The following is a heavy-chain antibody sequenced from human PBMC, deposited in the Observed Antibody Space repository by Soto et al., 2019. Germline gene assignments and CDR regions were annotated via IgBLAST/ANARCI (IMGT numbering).Heavy chain of an antibody. Sequence: GGSLRLSCAASGFTFSSYAMSWVRQAPGKGLEWVSAISGSGGSTYYADSVKGRFTISRDNSKNTLYLQMNSLRAEDTAVYYCAKDPNIGGYLPFDAFDIWGQGTMVTVSS. D-gene: IGHD5-18*01. J-gene: IGHJ3*02. V-gene: IGHV3-23*01. CDR2: ISGSGGST. CDR3: AKDPNIGGYLPFDAFDI. CDR1: GFTFSSYA.